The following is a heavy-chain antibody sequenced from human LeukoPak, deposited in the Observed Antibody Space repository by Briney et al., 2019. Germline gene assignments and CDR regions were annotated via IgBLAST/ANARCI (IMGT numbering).Heavy chain of an antibody. J-gene: IGHJ4*02. CDR3: AREVPLRDGHDY. CDR2: INHSGST. D-gene: IGHD5-24*01. CDR1: GGSFSGYY. V-gene: IGHV4-34*01. Sequence: SETLSLTCAVYGGSFSGYYWSWIRQPPGKGLEWIGEINHSGSTNYNPSLKSRVTISVDTSKNQFSLKLSSVTAADTAVYYCAREVPLRDGHDYWGQGTLVTVSS.